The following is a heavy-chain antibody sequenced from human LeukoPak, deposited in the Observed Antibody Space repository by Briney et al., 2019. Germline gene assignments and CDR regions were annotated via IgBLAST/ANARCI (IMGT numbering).Heavy chain of an antibody. CDR1: GFTFSSYG. V-gene: IGHV3-30*18. D-gene: IGHD3-10*01. CDR3: AKDTNYGSGSYRWFDP. CDR2: ISYDGSNK. Sequence: GGSLRLSCAASGFTFSSYGMHWVRQAPGKGLEWVAVISYDGSNKYYADSVTGRFTISRDNSKNTLYLQMNSLRAEDTAVYYCAKDTNYGSGSYRWFDPWGQGTLVTVSS. J-gene: IGHJ5*02.